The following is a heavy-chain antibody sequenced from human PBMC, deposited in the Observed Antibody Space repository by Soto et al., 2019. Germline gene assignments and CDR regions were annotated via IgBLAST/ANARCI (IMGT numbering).Heavy chain of an antibody. J-gene: IGHJ1*01. CDR3: ARAVDYYDSSGYYTHEYFQH. V-gene: IGHV1-69*13. Sequence: SVKVSCKASGGTFSSYAISWVRQAPGQGLEWLGGIIPIFGTANYAQKFQGRVTITADESTSTAYMELRSLRSDDTAVYYCARAVDYYDSSGYYTHEYFQHWGQGTLVTVSS. D-gene: IGHD3-22*01. CDR2: IIPIFGTA. CDR1: GGTFSSYA.